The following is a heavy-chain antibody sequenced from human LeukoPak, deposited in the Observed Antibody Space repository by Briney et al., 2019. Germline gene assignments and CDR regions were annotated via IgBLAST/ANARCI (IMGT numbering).Heavy chain of an antibody. V-gene: IGHV4-4*02. CDR3: TCHSGWSGPSE. J-gene: IGHJ4*02. CDR2: IFHSGST. CDR1: GGSISSSW. D-gene: IGHD6-19*01. Sequence: PSGTPSLTCAVSGGSISSSWWSWVRQPPGKGLEWIGEIFHSGSTNYNPSLKSRVTISVDKSKNHFSLELTSVTAADTAVYYCTCHSGWSGPSEWGQGTLVIVSS.